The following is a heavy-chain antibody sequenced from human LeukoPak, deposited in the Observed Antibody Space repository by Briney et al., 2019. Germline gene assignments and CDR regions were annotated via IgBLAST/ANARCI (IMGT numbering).Heavy chain of an antibody. D-gene: IGHD5-12*01. CDR2: IYSGGST. CDR3: AREWRKRGYAQKTDYYGMDV. V-gene: IGHV3-66*01. J-gene: IGHJ6*02. Sequence: GGSLRLSCAASGFTVSSNYMSWVRQAPGKGLEWVSVIYSGGSTYYADSVKGRFTISRDNSKNTPYLQMNSLRAEDTAVYYCAREWRKRGYAQKTDYYGMDVWGQGTTVTVSS. CDR1: GFTVSSNY.